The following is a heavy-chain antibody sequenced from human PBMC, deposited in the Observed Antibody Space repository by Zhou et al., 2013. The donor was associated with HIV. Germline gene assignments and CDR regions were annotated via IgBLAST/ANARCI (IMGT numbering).Heavy chain of an antibody. Sequence: QIQLVQSGAEVKKPGASVKVSCKASGYTFSSYGICWVRQAPGQGLEWMGWTSAYSDTTKYAHNFQGRVSMSTDTSTSTAYMDLRRLRFDDTAVYYCAREGFDYWGRGTLVTVSS. CDR2: TSAYSDTT. V-gene: IGHV1-18*01. J-gene: IGHJ4*02. CDR3: AREGFDY. CDR1: GYTFSSYG.